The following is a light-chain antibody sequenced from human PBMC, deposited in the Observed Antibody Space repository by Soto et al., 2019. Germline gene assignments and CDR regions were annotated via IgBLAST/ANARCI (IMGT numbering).Light chain of an antibody. CDR1: SSDIGGYDY. CDR2: EVT. V-gene: IGLV2-14*01. J-gene: IGLJ1*01. Sequence: QSALTQPPSASGSPGQSVAISRTGTSSDIGGYDYVSWYQQHPGKAPRLMIFEVTTRPSGVSNRFSGSKSGNTASLTISGLQAEDEADYYCSSYTSGNSLVFGTGTKVTVL. CDR3: SSYTSGNSLV.